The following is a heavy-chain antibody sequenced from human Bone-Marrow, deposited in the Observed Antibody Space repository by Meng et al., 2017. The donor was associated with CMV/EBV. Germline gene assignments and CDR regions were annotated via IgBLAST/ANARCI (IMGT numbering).Heavy chain of an antibody. Sequence: GESLKISCAASGFTFSSYVMNWVRQAPGKGLEWVSSISGSSRYIYYADSVKGRFTMSRDNAKRSLYLQMNSLRVEDTAVYYCARDPIQYSSSWFYYYYGMDVWGQGTTVTVSS. V-gene: IGHV3-21*01. CDR2: ISGSSRYI. D-gene: IGHD6-13*01. CDR3: ARDPIQYSSSWFYYYYGMDV. J-gene: IGHJ6*02. CDR1: GFTFSSYV.